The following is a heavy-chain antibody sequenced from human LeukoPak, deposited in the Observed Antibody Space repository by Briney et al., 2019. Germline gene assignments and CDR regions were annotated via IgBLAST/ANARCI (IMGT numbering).Heavy chain of an antibody. CDR3: ARVSGRFTWYFDL. CDR2: IYHSGST. Sequence: SETLSLTCTVSDYSISSSYYWGWIRPPPGKGLEWFGIIYHSGSTYYNPSLKSRVTISVDTSKNQFSLKLSSVTAADTAVYYCARVSGRFTWYFDLWGRGTLVTVSS. J-gene: IGHJ2*01. V-gene: IGHV4-38-2*02. CDR1: DYSISSSYY.